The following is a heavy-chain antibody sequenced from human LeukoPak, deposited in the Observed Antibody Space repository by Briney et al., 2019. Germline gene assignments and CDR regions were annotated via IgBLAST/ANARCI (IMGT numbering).Heavy chain of an antibody. CDR1: Y. J-gene: IGHJ3*02. V-gene: IGHV4-59*01. Sequence: YXXXIRQPPGKXXEWIGYIYYSGSTNYNPSLKSRVTISVDTSKNQFSLKLSSVTAADTAVYYCARVDHYYDSSGYYSGAFDIWGQGTMVTVSS. D-gene: IGHD3-22*01. CDR3: ARVDHYYDSSGYYSGAFDI. CDR2: IYYSGST.